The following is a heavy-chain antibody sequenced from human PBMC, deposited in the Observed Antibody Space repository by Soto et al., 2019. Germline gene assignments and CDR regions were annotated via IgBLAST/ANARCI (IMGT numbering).Heavy chain of an antibody. Sequence: EVQLVESGGGLVQPGGSLRLSCVASGFMFDSYAMNWVRQAPGKGLEWVSYISPGGVRIYYAKTLKGRITISRANARNSLSLQMNILSDEDTAVYYCTQSADSAGWGVDFWGQGPLGTVSS. CDR3: TQSADSAGWGVDF. CDR2: ISPGGVRI. CDR1: GFMFDSYA. J-gene: IGHJ4*02. D-gene: IGHD6-19*01. V-gene: IGHV3-48*02.